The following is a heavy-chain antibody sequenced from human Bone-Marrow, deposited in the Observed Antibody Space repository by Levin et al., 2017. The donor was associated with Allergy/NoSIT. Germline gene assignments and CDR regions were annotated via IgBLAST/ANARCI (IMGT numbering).Heavy chain of an antibody. J-gene: IGHJ4*02. D-gene: IGHD5-24*01. CDR3: AFPTAKDGYTGYFDY. V-gene: IGHV1-69*06. CDR2: IIPIFGTA. CDR1: GGTFSSYA. Sequence: SVKVSCKASGGTFSSYAISWVRQAPGQGLEWMGGIIPIFGTANYAQKFQGRVTITADKSTSTAYMELSSLRSEDTAVYYCAFPTAKDGYTGYFDYWGQGTLVTVSS.